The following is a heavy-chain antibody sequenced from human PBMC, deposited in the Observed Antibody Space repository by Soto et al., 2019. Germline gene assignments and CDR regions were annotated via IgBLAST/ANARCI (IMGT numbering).Heavy chain of an antibody. D-gene: IGHD2-21*02. Sequence: ASVKVSCKASGYTFTSYGISWVRQAPGQGLEWMGWISAYNGNTNYAQKLQGRDTMTTDTSTSTAYMGLRSLRSDDTAVYYCAGVYCGGDCYLYYYYGMDVWGQGTTVTVSS. V-gene: IGHV1-18*01. CDR1: GYTFTSYG. CDR3: AGVYCGGDCYLYYYYGMDV. J-gene: IGHJ6*02. CDR2: ISAYNGNT.